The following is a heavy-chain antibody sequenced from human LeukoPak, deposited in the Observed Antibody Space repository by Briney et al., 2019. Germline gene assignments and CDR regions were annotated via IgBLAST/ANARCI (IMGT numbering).Heavy chain of an antibody. V-gene: IGHV3-20*04. CDR2: INWNGGST. J-gene: IGHJ3*02. CDR1: GFTFSSYG. Sequence: GGSLRLSCAASGFTFSSYGMSWVRQAPGKGLEWVSGINWNGGSTGYADSVKGRFTISRDNAKNSLYLQMNSLRAEDTALYYCASIAAAGTDAFDIWGQGTMVTVSS. CDR3: ASIAAAGTDAFDI. D-gene: IGHD6-13*01.